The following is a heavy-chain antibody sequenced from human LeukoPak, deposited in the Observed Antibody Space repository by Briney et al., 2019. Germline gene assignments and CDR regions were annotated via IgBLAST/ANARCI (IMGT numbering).Heavy chain of an antibody. D-gene: IGHD1-26*01. J-gene: IGHJ4*02. CDR1: GFSLSGYW. CDR2: NNGDGSTT. Sequence: GGSLRLSCVASGFSLSGYWMYWVRQAPGKGLMYISRNNGDGSTTNYADVVKGRFTISRDNAKNTLLLQMNSLRAEDTAVYYCVRDGVGAPPFDYWGQGVLVTVSS. CDR3: VRDGVGAPPFDY. V-gene: IGHV3-74*01.